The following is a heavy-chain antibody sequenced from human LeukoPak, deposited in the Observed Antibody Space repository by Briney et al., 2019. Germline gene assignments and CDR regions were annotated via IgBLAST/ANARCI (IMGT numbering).Heavy chain of an antibody. CDR3: ATYNWNYAAYYYYYYMDV. D-gene: IGHD1-7*01. CDR1: GGTFSSYA. CDR2: IIPIFDTA. J-gene: IGHJ6*03. V-gene: IGHV1-69*05. Sequence: SVKVSCKASGGTFSSYAISWVRQAPGQGLEWMGGIIPIFDTANYAQKFQGRVTITTDESTSTAYMELSSLRSEDTAVYYCATYNWNYAAYYYYYYMDVWGKGTTVTVSS.